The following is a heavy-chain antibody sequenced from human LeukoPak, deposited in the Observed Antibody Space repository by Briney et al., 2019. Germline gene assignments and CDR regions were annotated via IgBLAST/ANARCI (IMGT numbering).Heavy chain of an antibody. CDR1: GGSISSSSYY. J-gene: IGHJ6*03. CDR2: IYYSGST. CDR3: ARDGPFVELWHDSDYYYMDV. D-gene: IGHD5-18*01. V-gene: IGHV4-39*07. Sequence: SETLSLTCTVSGGSISSSSYYWGWIRQPPGKGLEWIGSIYYSGSTYYNPSLKSRVTISVDTSKNQFSLKLSSVTAADTAVYYCARDGPFVELWHDSDYYYMDVWGKGTTVTVSS.